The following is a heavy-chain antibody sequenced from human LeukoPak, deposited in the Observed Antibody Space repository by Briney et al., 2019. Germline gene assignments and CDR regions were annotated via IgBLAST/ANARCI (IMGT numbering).Heavy chain of an antibody. D-gene: IGHD1-26*01. CDR3: AKYGPQDSGSSHFDY. CDR2: ISGSGGST. V-gene: IGHV3-23*01. J-gene: IGHJ4*02. Sequence: PGGSLRLSCAASGFTFSSYAMSRVRQAPGKGLEWVSAISGSGGSTYYADSVKGRFTISRDNSKNTLYLQMNSLRAEDTAVYYCAKYGPQDSGSSHFDYWGQGALVTVSS. CDR1: GFTFSSYA.